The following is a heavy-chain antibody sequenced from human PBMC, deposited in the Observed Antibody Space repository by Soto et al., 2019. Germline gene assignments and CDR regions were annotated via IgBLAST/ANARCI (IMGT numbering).Heavy chain of an antibody. CDR1: GGSISSGDYY. Sequence: QVQLQESGPGLVKPSQTLSLTCTVSGGSISSGDYYWSWIRQPPGKGLEWIGYIYYSGSTYYNPSHKSRVXXSXHXXKNQCALKLRSVTAADTAVYYCARGDYGDVSWFDPWGQGTLVTVSS. D-gene: IGHD4-17*01. V-gene: IGHV4-30-4*01. J-gene: IGHJ5*02. CDR3: ARGDYGDVSWFDP. CDR2: IYYSGST.